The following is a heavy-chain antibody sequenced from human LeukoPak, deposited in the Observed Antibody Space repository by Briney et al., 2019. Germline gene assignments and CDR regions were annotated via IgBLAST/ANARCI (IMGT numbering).Heavy chain of an antibody. CDR1: GGSISSYY. CDR2: IYYSGST. V-gene: IGHV4-59*08. J-gene: IGHJ2*01. D-gene: IGHD4-17*01. Sequence: PSETLSLTCTVSGGSISSYYWSWIRQPPGRGLEWIGYIYYSGSTNYNPSLKSRVTISVETSKNQFSLKLSSVTAADTAVYYCARSRPPYDYGDYNHDWYFDLWXXGTXVXVSS. CDR3: ARSRPPYDYGDYNHDWYFDL.